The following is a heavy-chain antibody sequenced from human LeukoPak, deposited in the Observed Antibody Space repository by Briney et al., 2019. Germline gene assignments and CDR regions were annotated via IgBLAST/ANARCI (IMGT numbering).Heavy chain of an antibody. Sequence: SETLSLTCTVSGGSVSSGRYYWSWIRQPPGEGLECIGYISYSGTTNYNPSLKSRVTISVDTFSNQFSLNLSSVTAADTAVYYCAKARIGDYVWGSYRPQGFGYWGQGTLVTVSS. J-gene: IGHJ4*02. CDR2: ISYSGTT. CDR3: AKARIGDYVWGSYRPQGFGY. CDR1: GGSVSSGRYY. V-gene: IGHV4-61*01. D-gene: IGHD3-16*02.